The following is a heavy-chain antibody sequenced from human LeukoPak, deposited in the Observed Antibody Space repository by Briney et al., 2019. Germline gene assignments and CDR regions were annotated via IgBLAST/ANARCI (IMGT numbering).Heavy chain of an antibody. CDR3: ARKGGHFDY. CDR1: GGSISYYY. Sequence: SETLSLTCTVSGGSISYYYWSWIRQSPAKGLEWIGYIYYSGSTNYNPSLKSRVTISVDMSKNQFSLKVTSVTAADTAIYYCARKGGHFDYWGQGTLVTVSS. J-gene: IGHJ4*02. V-gene: IGHV4-59*01. D-gene: IGHD2-15*01. CDR2: IYYSGST.